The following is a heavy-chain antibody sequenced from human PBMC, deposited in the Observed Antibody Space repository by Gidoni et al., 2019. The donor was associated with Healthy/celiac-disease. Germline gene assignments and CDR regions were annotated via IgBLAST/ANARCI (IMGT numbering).Heavy chain of an antibody. J-gene: IGHJ6*02. D-gene: IGHD3-22*01. CDR2: IIPIFGTA. Sequence: QVQLVQSGAEVKKPGSSVKVSCKASGGTFSSYAIRWVRQAPGQGLEWMGGIIPIFGTANYAQKFQGRVTITADESTSTAYMELSSLRSEDTAVYYCARGPSGNYYDSSGYFYYYYYGMDVWGQGTTVTVSS. CDR3: ARGPSGNYYDSSGYFYYYYYGMDV. CDR1: GGTFSSYA. V-gene: IGHV1-69*01.